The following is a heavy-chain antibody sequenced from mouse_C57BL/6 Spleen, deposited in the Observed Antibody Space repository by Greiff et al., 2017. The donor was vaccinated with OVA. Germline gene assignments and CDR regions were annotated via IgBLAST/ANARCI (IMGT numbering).Heavy chain of an antibody. Sequence: QVQLKQPGAELVKPGASVKLSCKASGYTFTSYWMHWVKQRPGRGLEWIGRIDPNSGGTKYNEKFKSKATLTVDKPSSTAYMQLSSLTSEDSAVYYCARSYYDYDVDAMDYWGQGTSVTVSS. CDR2: IDPNSGGT. CDR3: ARSYYDYDVDAMDY. J-gene: IGHJ4*01. V-gene: IGHV1-72*01. CDR1: GYTFTSYW. D-gene: IGHD2-4*01.